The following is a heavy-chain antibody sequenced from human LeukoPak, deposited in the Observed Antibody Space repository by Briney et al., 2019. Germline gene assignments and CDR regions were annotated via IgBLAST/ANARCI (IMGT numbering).Heavy chain of an antibody. CDR2: ISGYNGNT. V-gene: IGHV1-18*01. D-gene: IGHD3-3*01. CDR1: GYTFTSYG. CDR3: ARTYYDFWSGYYRLLDY. Sequence: ASVKVSCKASGYTFTSYGISWVRQAPGQGLEWMGWISGYNGNTNYAQKLQGRVTMTTDTSTSTAYMELRSLRSDDTAVYYCARTYYDFWSGYYRLLDYWGQGTLVTVSS. J-gene: IGHJ4*02.